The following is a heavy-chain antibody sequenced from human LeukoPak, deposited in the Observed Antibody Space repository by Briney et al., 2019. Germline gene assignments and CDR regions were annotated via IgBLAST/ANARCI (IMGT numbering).Heavy chain of an antibody. D-gene: IGHD7-27*01. CDR3: ARDRSTGDMNWFDP. V-gene: IGHV3-21*01. CDR1: GFTFSSYS. J-gene: IGHJ5*02. Sequence: GGSLRLSCTASGFTFSSYSMNWVRQAPGKGLEWVSSISSSSSYIYYADSVKGRFTISRDNAKNSLYLQMNSLRAEDTAEYYCARDRSTGDMNWFDPWGQGTLVTVSS. CDR2: ISSSSSYI.